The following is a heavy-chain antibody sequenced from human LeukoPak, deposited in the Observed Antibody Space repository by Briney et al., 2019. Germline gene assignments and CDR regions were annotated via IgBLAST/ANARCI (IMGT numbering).Heavy chain of an antibody. CDR1: GASISSYY. Sequence: SETLSLACTVSGASISSYYWSWIRQPPGKGLEWIGYIHYSGSTNYNPSLKSRVTISVDTSKNQFSLRLSSVTAADTAVYYCARHRYYYDSSGYYYQPWGQGTLVTVSS. D-gene: IGHD3-22*01. V-gene: IGHV4-59*01. CDR2: IHYSGST. J-gene: IGHJ5*02. CDR3: ARHRYYYDSSGYYYQP.